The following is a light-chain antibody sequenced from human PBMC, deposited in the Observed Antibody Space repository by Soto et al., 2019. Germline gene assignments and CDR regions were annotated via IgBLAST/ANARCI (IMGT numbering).Light chain of an antibody. V-gene: IGLV2-23*01. Sequence: QSALTQPASVSGSPGQSITISCTGTSSDVGSYNLVSWYQQHPGKAPKLMIYEGSKGPSGVSNRFSGSKSGNTASLTISGLQAEDEADYYCCSYAGSSRVFGGGTKVTVL. J-gene: IGLJ3*02. CDR2: EGS. CDR1: SSDVGSYNL. CDR3: CSYAGSSRV.